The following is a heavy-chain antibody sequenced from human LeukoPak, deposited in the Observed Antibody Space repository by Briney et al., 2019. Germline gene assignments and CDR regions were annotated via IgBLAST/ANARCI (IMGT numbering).Heavy chain of an antibody. J-gene: IGHJ4*02. CDR3: ITALGGR. CDR1: GFTLSKSW. Sequence: GGSLRLSCAASGFTLSKSWMSRVRQAPGKGLEWVGRLKSKADGGTTDYAAPVKGRFTISGDDSKNTLYLQMNRLNTEDTAVYYCITALGGRWGQGTLVTVSS. CDR2: LKSKADGGTT. V-gene: IGHV3-15*01. D-gene: IGHD3-16*01.